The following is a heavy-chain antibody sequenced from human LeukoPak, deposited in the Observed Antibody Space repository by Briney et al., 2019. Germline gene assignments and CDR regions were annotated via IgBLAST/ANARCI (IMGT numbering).Heavy chain of an antibody. CDR3: ASPDYYGSGSSTPGYYYGMDV. D-gene: IGHD3-10*01. CDR2: IDPSDSYT. CDR1: GYSFKSYW. Sequence: GESLKISFKGSGYSFKSYWISWVRQMPGKGLEWMGRIDPSDSYTNYSPSFQGHVTISADKSISTAYLQSSSLNASDTAMYYCASPDYYGSGSSTPGYYYGMDVWGQRTTVTVSS. J-gene: IGHJ6*02. V-gene: IGHV5-10-1*01.